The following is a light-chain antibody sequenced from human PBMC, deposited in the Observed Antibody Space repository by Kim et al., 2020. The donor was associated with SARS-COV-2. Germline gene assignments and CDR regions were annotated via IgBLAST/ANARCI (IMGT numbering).Light chain of an antibody. CDR3: NSRNSSGNHWV. CDR2: GKN. V-gene: IGLV3-19*01. J-gene: IGLJ3*02. CDR1: SLRSYY. Sequence: SSELTQDPAVSVALGQTVRITCQGDSLRSYYASWYQQKPGQAPVLVSYGKNNRPSGIPDRFSGSSSGNTASLTITGAQAEDEAVYYCNSRNSSGNHWVFG.